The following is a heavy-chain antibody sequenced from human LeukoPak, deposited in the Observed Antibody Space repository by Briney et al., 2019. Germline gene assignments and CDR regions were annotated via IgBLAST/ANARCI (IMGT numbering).Heavy chain of an antibody. Sequence: ASVKVSCKASGYTFTSYGISWVRQAPGQGLEWMGWISAYNGNTNYAQKLQGRVTMTTDTSTSTAYMELRSLRSDDTAVYYCASSGTTYSYGPKFDYWGQGTLVTVSS. CDR3: ASSGTTYSYGPKFDY. D-gene: IGHD5-18*01. V-gene: IGHV1-18*01. CDR1: GYTFTSYG. CDR2: ISAYNGNT. J-gene: IGHJ4*02.